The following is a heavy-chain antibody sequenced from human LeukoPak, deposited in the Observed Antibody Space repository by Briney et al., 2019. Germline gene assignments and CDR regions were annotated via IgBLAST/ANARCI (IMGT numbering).Heavy chain of an antibody. Sequence: SETLSLTCTVSGGSISSGSYYWSWIRQPAGKGLEWIGRIYTNGSTNYNPSLKSRVTISVDTSKNQFSLKLSSVTAADTAVYYCARDQGTIILGYFDYWGQGTLVTVSS. J-gene: IGHJ4*02. CDR2: IYTNGST. CDR3: ARDQGTIILGYFDY. CDR1: GGSISSGSYY. V-gene: IGHV4-61*02. D-gene: IGHD3-22*01.